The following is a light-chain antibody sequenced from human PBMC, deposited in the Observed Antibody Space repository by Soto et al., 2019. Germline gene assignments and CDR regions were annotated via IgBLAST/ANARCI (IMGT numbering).Light chain of an antibody. Sequence: EVVMTQSPATVSVSPGERATLSCRGSQSVSSNLAWYQQKPGQAPRLLIYGASTRATGIPARFSGSGSGTEFTLTISSLQSEDFAVYYCQQYNSWPPYTFGQGTKLEI. V-gene: IGKV3-15*01. CDR1: QSVSSN. J-gene: IGKJ2*01. CDR3: QQYNSWPPYT. CDR2: GAS.